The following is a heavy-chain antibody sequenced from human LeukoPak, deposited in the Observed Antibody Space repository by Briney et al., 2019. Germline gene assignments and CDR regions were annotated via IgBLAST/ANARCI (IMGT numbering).Heavy chain of an antibody. D-gene: IGHD4-17*01. CDR3: AKDWGDYAHKTANWFDP. J-gene: IGHJ5*02. V-gene: IGHV3-30*02. Sequence: GGSLRLSCAASGFTFSTYGMHWVRQAPGRGLQWVAFIRYDGSNKYYADSVKGRFTISRDNSNNTLYLQMNSLRPEDTAVYYCAKDWGDYAHKTANWFDPWGQGTLVAVS. CDR2: IRYDGSNK. CDR1: GFTFSTYG.